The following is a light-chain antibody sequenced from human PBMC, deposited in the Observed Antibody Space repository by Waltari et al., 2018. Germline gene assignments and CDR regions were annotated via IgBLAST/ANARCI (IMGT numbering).Light chain of an antibody. CDR2: RAA. J-gene: IGKJ2*03. V-gene: IGKV1-17*01. Sequence: DIQMTQSPSSLSASVEDTVTITCKASQGIGNNFNWYQQKQGKAPKLMIYRAASLQSRIPSRFSGSGSGTHFTLTISSLQLEDFATYYCQQRYSYPYCFGQWTKVEIQ. CDR3: QQRYSYPYC. CDR1: QGIGNN.